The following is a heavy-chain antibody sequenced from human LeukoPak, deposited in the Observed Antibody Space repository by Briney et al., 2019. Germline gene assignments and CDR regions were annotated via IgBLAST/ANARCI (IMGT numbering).Heavy chain of an antibody. CDR1: GYTFTGYY. CDR2: INPNSGGT. D-gene: IGHD2-2*01. Sequence: ASVNVSCMASGYTFTGYYMHWVRQAPGQGLEWMGWINPNSGGTNYAQKFQGRVTMTRDTSISTAYMELSRLRSDDTAVYYCARMMPGAPYNWFDPWGQGTLVTVSS. V-gene: IGHV1-2*02. CDR3: ARMMPGAPYNWFDP. J-gene: IGHJ5*02.